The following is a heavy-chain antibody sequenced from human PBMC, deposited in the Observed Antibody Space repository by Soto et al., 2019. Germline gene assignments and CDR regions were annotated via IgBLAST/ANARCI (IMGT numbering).Heavy chain of an antibody. Sequence: SETLSLTCTVSGVSISNYSWSWIRQPPGKGLEWIGYIYDSGRTYYSPSLKSRLTISVDTSMNQFSLKMTSVTAADTAVYYCARLTPAYCSGGRCYDHYSDYWGQGTLVTVSS. CDR2: IYDSGRT. V-gene: IGHV4-59*08. D-gene: IGHD2-15*01. CDR3: ARLTPAYCSGGRCYDHYSDY. J-gene: IGHJ4*02. CDR1: GVSISNYS.